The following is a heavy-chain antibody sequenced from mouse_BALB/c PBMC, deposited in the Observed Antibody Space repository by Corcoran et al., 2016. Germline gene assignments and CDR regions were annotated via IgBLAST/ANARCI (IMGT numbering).Heavy chain of an antibody. CDR2: INPYNGAT. CDR1: GYSFTDYY. Sequence: EVQLEQSGPELVKPGASVKIADNASGYSFTDYYMPWVKQSYVNSLECIGRINPYNGATSYNQNFKDKASLTVDKSSSTAYMELHSLTSDDSAVYYCAGYLSSLDYLGQGTSVTVSA. J-gene: IGHJ4*01. CDR3: AGYLSSLDY. D-gene: IGHD2-14*01. V-gene: IGHV1-18*01.